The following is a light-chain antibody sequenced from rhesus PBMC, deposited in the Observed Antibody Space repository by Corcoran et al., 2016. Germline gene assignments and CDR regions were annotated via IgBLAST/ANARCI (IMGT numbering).Light chain of an antibody. V-gene: IGKV3-42*03. CDR3: QQYSDWPLT. Sequence: EIVMTQSPATLSLSPGERATLSCRASQSVSSNLAWSQQIPGPAPRLLISDIPRRATGIPERFSGGGSGTDFTVTISSLEPEDFAVYYCQQYSDWPLTFGGGTKVEI. CDR1: QSVSSN. J-gene: IGKJ4*01. CDR2: DIP.